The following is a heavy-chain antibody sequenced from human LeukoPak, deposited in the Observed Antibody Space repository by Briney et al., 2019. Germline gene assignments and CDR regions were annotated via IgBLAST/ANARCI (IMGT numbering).Heavy chain of an antibody. CDR1: GGTFSSYA. V-gene: IGHV1-69*05. J-gene: IGHJ4*02. CDR3: ARPFDYYGSGSYYNPPGY. D-gene: IGHD3-10*01. CDR2: IIPIFGTA. Sequence: GASVKVSCKASGGTFSSYAISWVRQAPGQGLEWMGGIIPIFGTANYAQKFQGRVTITTDESTSTAYMELSRLRSEDTAVYYCARPFDYYGSGSYYNPPGYWGQGTLVTVSS.